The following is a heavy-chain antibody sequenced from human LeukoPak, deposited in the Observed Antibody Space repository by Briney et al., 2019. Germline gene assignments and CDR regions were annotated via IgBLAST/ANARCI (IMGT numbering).Heavy chain of an antibody. Sequence: ASVKVSCKASGYTFTSYDINWVRQATGQGLEWMGWMNPSSGNTDYAQKLQGRVTMTTDTSTSTAYMELRSLRSDDTAVYYCATLWFGELFFDYWGQGTLVTVSS. V-gene: IGHV1-8*01. D-gene: IGHD3-10*01. CDR2: MNPSSGNT. J-gene: IGHJ4*02. CDR3: ATLWFGELFFDY. CDR1: GYTFTSYD.